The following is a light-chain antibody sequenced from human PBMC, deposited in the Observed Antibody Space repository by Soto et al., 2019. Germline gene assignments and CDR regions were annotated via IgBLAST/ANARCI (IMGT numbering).Light chain of an antibody. J-gene: IGKJ4*01. CDR3: QQFDSTPQT. V-gene: IGKV1-39*01. CDR2: TTS. Sequence: DIQMTQSPSSLSASVGDRVTITCRASQSINSHLNWYQQKPGKPPKLLIHTTSSLQSGVPSRFSGSGAGTDFSLTISSVQPEDFATYYCQQFDSTPQTFGGGTKVEI. CDR1: QSINSH.